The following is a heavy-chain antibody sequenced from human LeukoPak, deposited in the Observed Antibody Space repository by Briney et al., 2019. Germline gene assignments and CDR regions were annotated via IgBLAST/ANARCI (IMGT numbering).Heavy chain of an antibody. Sequence: SETLSLTCTVSGGSISSYYWSWIRQPPGKGLEWIGYIYYSGSTNYNPSLKSRVTISVDTSKNQFSLKLSSVTAADTAVYYCAGGGYGGSYYYFTYGAKGPLVTAS. V-gene: IGHV4-59*01. D-gene: IGHD1-26*01. CDR2: IYYSGST. CDR1: GGSISSYY. CDR3: AGGGYGGSYYYFTY. J-gene: IGHJ4*02.